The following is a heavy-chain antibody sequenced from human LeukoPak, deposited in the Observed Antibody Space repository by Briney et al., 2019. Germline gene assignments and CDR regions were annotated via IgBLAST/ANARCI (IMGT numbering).Heavy chain of an antibody. CDR2: IYYSGST. CDR3: ARVAYDSSGYYFDY. V-gene: IGHV4-31*03. D-gene: IGHD3-22*01. CDR1: GGSISSGGYY. Sequence: KPSETLSLTCTVSGGSISSGGYYWSWIRQHPGKGLEWIGYIYYSGSTYYNPSPKSRVTISVDTSKNQFSLKLSSVTAADTAVYYCARVAYDSSGYYFDYWGQGTLVTVSS. J-gene: IGHJ4*02.